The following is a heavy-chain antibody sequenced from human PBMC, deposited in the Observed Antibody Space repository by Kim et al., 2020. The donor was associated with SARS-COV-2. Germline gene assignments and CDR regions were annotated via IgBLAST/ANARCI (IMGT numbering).Heavy chain of an antibody. J-gene: IGHJ4*02. D-gene: IGHD5-18*01. CDR2: IYSGGST. Sequence: GGSLRLSCAASGFTVSSNYMSWVRQAPGKGLEWVSVIYSGGSTYYADSVKGRFTISRDNSKNTLYLQMNSLRAEDTAVYYCARDREDTAMVGYWGQGTLVAVSS. CDR3: ARDREDTAMVGY. CDR1: GFTVSSNY. V-gene: IGHV3-66*02.